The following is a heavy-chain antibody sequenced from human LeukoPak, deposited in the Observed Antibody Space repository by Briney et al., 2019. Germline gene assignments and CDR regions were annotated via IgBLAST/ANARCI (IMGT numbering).Heavy chain of an antibody. CDR1: GYSISSGYY. CDR2: IYHSGST. Sequence: PSETLSLTCAVSGYSISSGYYWGWIRQPPAKGLEWIGRIYHSGSTYYNPSLKSRVTISVDTSKNQFSLKLSSVTAADTSVYYCARTGDSGYGDYWGQGTLVTVSS. V-gene: IGHV4-38-2*01. J-gene: IGHJ4*02. CDR3: ARTGDSGYGDY. D-gene: IGHD5-12*01.